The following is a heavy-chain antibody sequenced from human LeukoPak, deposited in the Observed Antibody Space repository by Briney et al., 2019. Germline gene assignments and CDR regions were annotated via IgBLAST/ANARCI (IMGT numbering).Heavy chain of an antibody. CDR3: ATSILYYYDSSGYYYGDY. D-gene: IGHD3-22*01. CDR2: FDPEDGET. V-gene: IGHV1-24*01. J-gene: IGHJ4*02. CDR1: GYTLTELS. Sequence: ASVKVSCKVSGYTLTELSMHWVRQAPGKGLEWMGGFDPEDGETIYAQKFQGRVTMTEDTSTDTAYMELSSLRSEDTAVYYCATSILYYYDSSGYYYGDYWGQGTQVTVSS.